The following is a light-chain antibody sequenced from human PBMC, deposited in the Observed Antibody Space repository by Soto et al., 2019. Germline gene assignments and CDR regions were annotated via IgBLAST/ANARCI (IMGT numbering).Light chain of an antibody. V-gene: IGLV2-11*01. CDR2: DVS. Sequence: QSALTQPRSVSGSPGQSVTISCTGTSSDVGYYNYVSWYQHHPDEAPKLMIYDVSERPSGVPDRFSGSKSGNTASLTISGLQAEDEADYYCCSYAGSYSHVVFGGGTKVTVL. CDR1: SSDVGYYNY. J-gene: IGLJ2*01. CDR3: CSYAGSYSHVV.